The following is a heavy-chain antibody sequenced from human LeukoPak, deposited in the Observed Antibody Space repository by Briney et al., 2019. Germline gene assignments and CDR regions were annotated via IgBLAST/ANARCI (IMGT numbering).Heavy chain of an antibody. Sequence: VASVKVSCKASGYTFTSYDVNWVRQAAGQGLEWMGFMTPNSGNTGYAQRFQGRVTMTRNTSISTAYMELSSLRSEDTAVYFCTRGDYWGQGTLVTVSA. J-gene: IGHJ4*02. CDR2: MTPNSGNT. CDR3: TRGDY. V-gene: IGHV1-8*01. CDR1: GYTFTSYD.